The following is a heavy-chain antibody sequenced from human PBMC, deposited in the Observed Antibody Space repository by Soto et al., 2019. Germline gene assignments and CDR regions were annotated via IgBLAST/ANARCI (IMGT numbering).Heavy chain of an antibody. Sequence: QVQLAQSGAEVKKPGASVKVSCKASGYTFTSYDINWVRQATGQGLEWMGWMNPNSGNTGYAQKFQGRVTMTRNTSISTAYMELSSLRSEDTAVYYCARSGYCSGGSCYSSWAFDIWGQGTMVTVSS. V-gene: IGHV1-8*01. CDR3: ARSGYCSGGSCYSSWAFDI. D-gene: IGHD2-15*01. CDR1: GYTFTSYD. J-gene: IGHJ3*02. CDR2: MNPNSGNT.